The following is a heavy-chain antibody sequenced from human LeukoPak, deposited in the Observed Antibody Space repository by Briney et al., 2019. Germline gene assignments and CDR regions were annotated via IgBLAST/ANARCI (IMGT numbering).Heavy chain of an antibody. Sequence: GRSLRLSCAASGFTFSSYGMHWVRQAPGKGLEWVAVIWYDGSNTYYADSVKGRFTISRDNSKNTLYLQMNSLRAEDTAVYYCARIGYCSGGSCYWVYFDYWGQGTLVTVS. CDR2: IWYDGSNT. J-gene: IGHJ4*02. D-gene: IGHD2-15*01. CDR3: ARIGYCSGGSCYWVYFDY. V-gene: IGHV3-33*01. CDR1: GFTFSSYG.